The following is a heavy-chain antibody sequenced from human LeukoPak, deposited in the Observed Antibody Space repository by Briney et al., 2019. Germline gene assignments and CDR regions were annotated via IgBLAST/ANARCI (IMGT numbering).Heavy chain of an antibody. V-gene: IGHV3-66*01. Sequence: GGSLRLSCAASGFTVSSNYMSWVRQAPGKGLEWVSVIYSGGSTYYADSVKGRFTISRDNSKNTLYLQMNSLRAEDTAVYYCARRQYYYGSGSYYNQYYYYGMDVWGQGTTVTVSS. J-gene: IGHJ6*02. D-gene: IGHD3-10*01. CDR3: ARRQYYYGSGSYYNQYYYYGMDV. CDR2: IYSGGST. CDR1: GFTVSSNY.